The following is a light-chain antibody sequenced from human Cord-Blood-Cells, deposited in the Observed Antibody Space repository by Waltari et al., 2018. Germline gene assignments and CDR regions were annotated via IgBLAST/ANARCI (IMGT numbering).Light chain of an antibody. CDR3: QQTYRTRFT. J-gene: IGKJ3*01. CDR1: QSISSY. CDR2: AAS. V-gene: IGKV1-39*01. Sequence: DIQMTQSPSTLSASVGDRVTITCRARQSISSYLNWYQRKPGKAPKLLIYAASMLQSGVPSRFTVSRSGSDCTITIGTLQPAEFGTNYRQQTYRTRFTIGRRKKVNI.